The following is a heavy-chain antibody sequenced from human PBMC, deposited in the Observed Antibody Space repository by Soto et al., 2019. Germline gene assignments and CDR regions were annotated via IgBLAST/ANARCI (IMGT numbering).Heavy chain of an antibody. J-gene: IGHJ6*02. D-gene: IGHD6-6*01. CDR1: GYTFTGYY. Sequence: QVQLVQSGAEVKKPGASVKVSCKAAGYTFTGYYMHWVRHAPGQGLECMGWINPNSGGTNYAQKFQCRVTMTRDTSISTSYIELSRLRSDDTAVYYCAREGYSSSSGYYYYGMDVWGQGTTVTVSS. V-gene: IGHV1-2*02. CDR2: INPNSGGT. CDR3: AREGYSSSSGYYYYGMDV.